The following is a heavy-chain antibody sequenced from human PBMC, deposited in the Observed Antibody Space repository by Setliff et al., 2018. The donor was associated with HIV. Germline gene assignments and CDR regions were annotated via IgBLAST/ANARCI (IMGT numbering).Heavy chain of an antibody. J-gene: IGHJ4*02. V-gene: IGHV4-34*01. D-gene: IGHD2-15*01. CDR1: GGSFSGYY. Sequence: SETLSLTCAVYGGSFSGYYWPWIRQPPGRGLEWIGEIIHSGGTNYNRSLKSRVTISLDTSKNQFSLNLSSLTAADTAVYYCSRGGLGVVGAIDYWSQGTLVTVSS. CDR2: IIHSGGT. CDR3: SRGGLGVVGAIDY.